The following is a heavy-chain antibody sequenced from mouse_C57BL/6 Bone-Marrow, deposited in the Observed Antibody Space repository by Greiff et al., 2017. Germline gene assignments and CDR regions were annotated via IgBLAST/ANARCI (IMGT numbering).Heavy chain of an antibody. CDR3: TVTTVVATRGY. CDR2: IDPENGDT. Sequence: EVQLQQSGAELVRPGASVKLSCTASGFNIKDDYMHWVKQRPEQGLEWIGWIDPENGDTEYASKFQGKATITADTSSNTAYLQLSSLTSEDTAVYDCTVTTVVATRGYWGQGTTLTVSS. D-gene: IGHD1-1*01. J-gene: IGHJ2*01. CDR1: GFNIKDDY. V-gene: IGHV14-4*01.